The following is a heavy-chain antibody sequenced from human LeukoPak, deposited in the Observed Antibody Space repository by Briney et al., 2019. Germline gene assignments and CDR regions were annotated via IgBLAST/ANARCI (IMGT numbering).Heavy chain of an antibody. CDR2: IYYSGST. Sequence: SETLSLTCTVSGGSISSGGYYWSWIRQHPGKGLGWIGYIYYSGSTYYNPSLKSRVTISVDTSKNQFSLKLSSVTAADTAVYYCARGLYGSGTSFDYWGQGTLVTVSS. D-gene: IGHD3-10*01. J-gene: IGHJ4*02. CDR1: GGSISSGGYY. V-gene: IGHV4-31*03. CDR3: ARGLYGSGTSFDY.